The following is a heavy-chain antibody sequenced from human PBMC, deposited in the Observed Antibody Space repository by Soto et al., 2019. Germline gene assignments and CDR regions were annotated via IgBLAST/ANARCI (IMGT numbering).Heavy chain of an antibody. CDR3: ARVMGVASGGPLDY. D-gene: IGHD2-15*01. Sequence: PSETLSLTCAVSGGSISSSNRWRWVRQSPKIGLEWIGEIYHSGNTNYNPSLRGRVTISVDKSKNHFSLQVRSVTAADTATYYCARVMGVASGGPLDYWGQGTLVTVSS. CDR1: GGSISSSNR. CDR2: IYHSGNT. V-gene: IGHV4-4*02. J-gene: IGHJ4*02.